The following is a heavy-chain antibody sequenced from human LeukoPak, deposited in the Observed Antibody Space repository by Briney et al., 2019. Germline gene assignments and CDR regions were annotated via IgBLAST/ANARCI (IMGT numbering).Heavy chain of an antibody. CDR1: GFTFSDYY. J-gene: IGHJ4*02. V-gene: IGHV3-11*01. D-gene: IGHD3-22*01. Sequence: GGSLRLSCAASGFTFSDYYMSWIRQAPGKGLEWVSYISSSGSTIYYADPVKGRFTISRDNAKNSLYLQMNSLRAEDTAVYYCTAGTYYYDSSYHIFDYWGQGTLVTVSS. CDR2: ISSSGSTI. CDR3: TAGTYYYDSSYHIFDY.